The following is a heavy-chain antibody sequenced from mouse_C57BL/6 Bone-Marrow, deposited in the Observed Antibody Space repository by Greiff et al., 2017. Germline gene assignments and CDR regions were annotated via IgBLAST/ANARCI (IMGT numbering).Heavy chain of an antibody. J-gene: IGHJ4*01. CDR2: ISSGSSTI. V-gene: IGHV5-17*01. CDR3: ARGSNCDCAIDY. D-gene: IGHD2-5*01. Sequence: EVKLMESGGGLVKPGGSLKLSCAASGFTFSDYGMHWVRQAPEKGLEWVAYISSGSSTIYYADTVKVRFTISRDNAKNTLFLQMTSLRSEYTAMYCCARGSNCDCAIDYWGQGTSVTVSS. CDR1: GFTFSDYG.